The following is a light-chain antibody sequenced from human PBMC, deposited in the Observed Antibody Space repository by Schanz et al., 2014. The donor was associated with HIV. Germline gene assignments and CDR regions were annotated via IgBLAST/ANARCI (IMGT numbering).Light chain of an antibody. CDR3: SSHAGRNSFVV. J-gene: IGLJ2*01. CDR1: SSDVGGYNY. Sequence: QSALTQPASVSGSPGQSITISCTGTSSDVGGYNYVSWYQQHPGKAPKLMIYDVSNRPSGVSNRFSGSKSGNTASLTISGLQAEDEADYYCSSHAGRNSFVVFGGGTQLTVL. V-gene: IGLV2-14*03. CDR2: DVS.